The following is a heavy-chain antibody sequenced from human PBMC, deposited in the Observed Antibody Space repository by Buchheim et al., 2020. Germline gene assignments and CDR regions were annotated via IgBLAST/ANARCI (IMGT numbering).Heavy chain of an antibody. CDR3: ARVSHYYGSGPLDY. D-gene: IGHD3-10*01. V-gene: IGHV4-34*01. J-gene: IGHJ4*02. Sequence: QVQLQQWGAGLLKPSETLSLTCAVYGGSFSGYYWSWIRQPPGKGLEWIGEINHSGSTTYNPSLKSRVTISVDTSKNQFSLKLSSVTAADTAVYYCARVSHYYGSGPLDYWGQGTL. CDR2: INHSGST. CDR1: GGSFSGYY.